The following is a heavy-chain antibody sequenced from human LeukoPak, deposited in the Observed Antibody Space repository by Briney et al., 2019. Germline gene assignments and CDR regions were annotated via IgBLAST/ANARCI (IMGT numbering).Heavy chain of an antibody. D-gene: IGHD3-3*01. V-gene: IGHV4-30-4*08. CDR3: ARGRLRSGYSSWFDP. J-gene: IGHJ5*02. Sequence: SETLSLTCTVSGGSISSGDYYWSWIRQPPGKGLEWIGYIYYSGSTYYNPSLKSRVTISVDTSKNQFSLQLSSVTAADTAVYYCARGRLRSGYSSWFDPWGQGTLVTVSS. CDR1: GGSISSGDYY. CDR2: IYYSGST.